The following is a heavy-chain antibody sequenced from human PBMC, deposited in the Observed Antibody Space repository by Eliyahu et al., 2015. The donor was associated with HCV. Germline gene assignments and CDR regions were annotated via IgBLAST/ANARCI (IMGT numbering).Heavy chain of an antibody. J-gene: IGHJ6*04. D-gene: IGHD6-25*01. Sequence: QVQLQQWGAGLLKPSETLSLTCAVXGGSFSGXYWNWIRQPPGKGLEWIGEINHSAATSYNPSLKSRVTMSVDTSKNQFSLKLYSVTAADTAVYYCARGSGSSGWRSYYHYGMDVWGKGTTVTVSS. CDR2: INHSAAT. V-gene: IGHV4-34*01. CDR1: GGSFSGXY. CDR3: ARGSGSSGWRSYYHYGMDV.